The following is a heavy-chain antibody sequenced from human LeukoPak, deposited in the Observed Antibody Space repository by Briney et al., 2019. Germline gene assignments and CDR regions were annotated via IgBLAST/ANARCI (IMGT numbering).Heavy chain of an antibody. CDR1: GGSISSSSYY. CDR2: IYYSGST. V-gene: IGHV4-39*07. J-gene: IGHJ4*02. D-gene: IGHD6-13*01. CDR3: ARDGSSSFDY. Sequence: SETLSLTCTVSGGSISSSSYYWGWIRQPPGKGLEWIGSIYYSGSTYYNPSLKSRVTISVDKSKNQFSLKLSSVTAADTAVYYCARDGSSSFDYWGQGTLVTVSS.